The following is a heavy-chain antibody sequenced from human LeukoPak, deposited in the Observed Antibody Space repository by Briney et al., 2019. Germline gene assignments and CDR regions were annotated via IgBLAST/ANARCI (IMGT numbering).Heavy chain of an antibody. D-gene: IGHD2-15*01. CDR3: ARGYCSGGSCYDY. V-gene: IGHV4-38-2*02. CDR1: GYSISSGYY. J-gene: IGHJ4*02. Sequence: SETLSLTCTVSGYSISSGYYWGWIRQPPGKGLEGIGRIYHSGSTYYNPSLKSRVTISVDTSKNQFSLKLSSVTAADTAVYYCARGYCSGGSCYDYWGRGTLVIVTS. CDR2: IYHSGST.